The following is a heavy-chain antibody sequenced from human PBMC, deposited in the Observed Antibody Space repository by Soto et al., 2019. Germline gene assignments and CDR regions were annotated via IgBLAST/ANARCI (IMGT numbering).Heavy chain of an antibody. J-gene: IGHJ4*02. V-gene: IGHV4-61*01. CDR1: GGSVNSGSHF. Sequence: QVQLQESGPGLLKPSDTLSLTCTVSGGSVNSGSHFWSWIRQPPGKGLQWLGYVYYNGNTYYNPSLQSRLTMSADVSKNQFSLRLSSVTAADTAIYYCARGGGPYDTSFQYFDSWGQGALVTVSS. CDR2: VYYNGNT. D-gene: IGHD3-22*01. CDR3: ARGGGPYDTSFQYFDS.